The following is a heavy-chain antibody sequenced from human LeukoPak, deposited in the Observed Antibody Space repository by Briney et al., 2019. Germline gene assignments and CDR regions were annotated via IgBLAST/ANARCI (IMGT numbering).Heavy chain of an antibody. CDR3: ARNVYDILTGTTPVFDY. V-gene: IGHV3-21*01. CDR1: GFTFSSYS. J-gene: IGHJ4*02. D-gene: IGHD3-9*01. CDR2: ISSNSSYI. Sequence: GGSLRLSCAASGFTFSSYSMNWVRQAPGKGLEWVSSISSNSSYIYYADSVKGRFTISRDNAKNSLYLQMNSLRAEDTAVYYCARNVYDILTGTTPVFDYWGQGTLVTVSS.